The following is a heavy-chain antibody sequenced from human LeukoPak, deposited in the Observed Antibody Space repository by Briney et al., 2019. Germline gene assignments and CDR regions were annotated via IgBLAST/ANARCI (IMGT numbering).Heavy chain of an antibody. CDR2: INHSGST. CDR1: GGSFSGYY. V-gene: IGHV4-34*01. J-gene: IGHJ6*02. CDR3: ARRIQLWFLAYYYGMGV. D-gene: IGHD5-18*01. Sequence: SETLSLTCAVYGGSFSGYYWSWIRQPPGKGLEWIGEINHSGSTNYNPSLKSRVTISVDTSKNQFSLKLSSVTAADTAVYYCARRIQLWFLAYYYGMGVWGQGTTVTVSS.